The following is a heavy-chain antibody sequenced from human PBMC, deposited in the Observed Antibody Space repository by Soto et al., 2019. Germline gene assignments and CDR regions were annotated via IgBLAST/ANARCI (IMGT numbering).Heavy chain of an antibody. V-gene: IGHV4-59*08. CDR1: GGSISSYY. J-gene: IGHJ4*02. D-gene: IGHD6-6*01. Sequence: SETLSLTCTVSGGSISSYYWSWIRQPPGKGLEWIGYIYYSGSTNYNPSLKSRVTISVDTSKNQFSLKLSSVTAADTAVYYCARVIAARQGLFDYWGQGTLVTVSS. CDR3: ARVIAARQGLFDY. CDR2: IYYSGST.